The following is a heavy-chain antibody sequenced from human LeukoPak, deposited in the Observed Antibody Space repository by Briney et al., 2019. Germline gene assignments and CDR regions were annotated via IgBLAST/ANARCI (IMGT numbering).Heavy chain of an antibody. CDR3: ARGELGDSSGFSFFDY. J-gene: IGHJ4*02. CDR1: RGTFSSYG. CDR2: VIAIFGRV. D-gene: IGHD3-22*01. Sequence: GASVKVSCKASRGTFSSYGTSWVRQAPGQGLEWMGGVIAIFGRVKYGQKFQGRATITTDESTSTAYMELSSLTSEDTGVYYCARGELGDSSGFSFFDYWGQGTLVTVSS. V-gene: IGHV1-69*05.